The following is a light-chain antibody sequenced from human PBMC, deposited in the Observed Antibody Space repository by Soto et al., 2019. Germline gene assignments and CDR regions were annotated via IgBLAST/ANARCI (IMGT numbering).Light chain of an antibody. V-gene: IGKV3-15*01. Sequence: EIVMTQSPATLSVSPGERATLSCRASQSVSSNLAWYQQKPGQAPRLLIYGASTRATCIPARFSGSGSGTGFTLTVSSLPSEDFAVYYCQQYNNWPPFTFGPGTKVDIK. CDR2: GAS. CDR3: QQYNNWPPFT. CDR1: QSVSSN. J-gene: IGKJ3*01.